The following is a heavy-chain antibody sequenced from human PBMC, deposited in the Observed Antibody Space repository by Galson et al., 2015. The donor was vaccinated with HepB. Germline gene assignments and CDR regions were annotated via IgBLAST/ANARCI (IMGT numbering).Heavy chain of an antibody. CDR2: IYYSGST. J-gene: IGHJ2*01. Sequence: LSLTCTVSGGSISSYYWSWIRQPPGKGLEWIGYIYYSGSTNYNPSLKSRVTISVDTSKNQFSLKLSSVTAADTAVYYCARDGDGVVTKFFDLWGRGTLVTVSS. V-gene: IGHV4-59*01. CDR3: ARDGDGVVTKFFDL. CDR1: GGSISSYY. D-gene: IGHD2-21*02.